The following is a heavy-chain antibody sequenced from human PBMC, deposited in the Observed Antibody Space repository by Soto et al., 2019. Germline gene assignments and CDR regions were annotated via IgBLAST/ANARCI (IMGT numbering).Heavy chain of an antibody. CDR1: GYSFNDYK. CDR3: AAGEASSRNLAPYYLDF. Sequence: ASVKVSCKASGYSFNDYKIHWVRQAPGQGLEWLGWINPKSDVTNYAQKFKDRVTMTRDTSKSTAYMDLSRLTFDDTAVYFCAAGEASSRNLAPYYLDFWGQGTLVTVSS. V-gene: IGHV1-2*02. CDR2: INPKSDVT. J-gene: IGHJ4*02. D-gene: IGHD6-13*01.